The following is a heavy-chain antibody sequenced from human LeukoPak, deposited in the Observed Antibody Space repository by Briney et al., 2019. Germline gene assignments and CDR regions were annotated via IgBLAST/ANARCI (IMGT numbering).Heavy chain of an antibody. CDR3: ARVGNPLVTVFAWFDP. J-gene: IGHJ5*02. CDR1: GGSIGSGTYY. CDR2: IYYSGST. V-gene: IGHV4-39*07. Sequence: SETLSLTCTVSGGSIGSGTYYWGWLRQSPGTGLEWLGSIYYSGSTNYNPSLKSRVTISVDTSKNQFSLKLSSVTAADTAVYYCARVGNPLVTVFAWFDPWGQGTLVTVSS. D-gene: IGHD3-3*01.